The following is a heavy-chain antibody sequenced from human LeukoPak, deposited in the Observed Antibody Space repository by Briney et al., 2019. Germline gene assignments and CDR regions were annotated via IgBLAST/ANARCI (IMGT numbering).Heavy chain of an antibody. CDR3: ARDKSGTYGAPFDY. V-gene: IGHV3-21*01. CDR1: GFTFSSYT. Sequence: GGSLRLSCAASGFTFSSYTMNWVRQAPGKGLEWVSSITGSSNYIFHADSVKGRFTMSRDNAKNSLYLQMNSLRAEDTAVYYCARDKSGTYGAPFDYWGQGTLLTVSS. D-gene: IGHD1-26*01. J-gene: IGHJ4*02. CDR2: ITGSSNYI.